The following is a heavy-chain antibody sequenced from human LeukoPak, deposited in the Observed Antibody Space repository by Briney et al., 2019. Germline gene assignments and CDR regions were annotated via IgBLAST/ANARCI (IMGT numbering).Heavy chain of an antibody. V-gene: IGHV3-9*01. D-gene: IGHD2-21*02. J-gene: IGHJ6*02. CDR3: AKDTGGDGAYFYAMDV. Sequence: GRSLRLSCVGSGFAFHNYAMHWVRRPPGKGLEWVSAINWNSDTKAYADSVKGRFTISRDRARNSLYLQMDSLRPEDTALYYCAKDTGGDGAYFYAMDVWGQGTSVTVSS. CDR2: INWNSDTK. CDR1: GFAFHNYA.